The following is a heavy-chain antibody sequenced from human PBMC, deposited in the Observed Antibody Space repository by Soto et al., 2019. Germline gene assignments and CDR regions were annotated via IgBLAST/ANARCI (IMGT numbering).Heavy chain of an antibody. J-gene: IGHJ4*02. CDR2: ISAYNGNT. CDR1: GYTFTRYG. V-gene: IGHV1-18*04. CDR3: VRDGAVAGNINFDF. D-gene: IGHD6-19*01. Sequence: APAKCSFKAAGYTFTRYGISWVRQATGQGLEWMGWISAYNGNTNYAQKIQGRVTMTSDTTASTAYMEMSSLRSEDTAVYYCVRDGAVAGNINFDFWGQGTLVTVSS.